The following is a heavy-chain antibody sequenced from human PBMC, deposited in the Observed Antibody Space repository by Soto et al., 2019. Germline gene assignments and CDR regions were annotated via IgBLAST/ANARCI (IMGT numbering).Heavy chain of an antibody. V-gene: IGHV3-33*01. CDR3: ARGNWKNGYFDY. CDR1: GFTLRHYG. CDR2: IWYDGSYK. Sequence: GGPLRPSCSAAGFTLRHYGMNLVRQAPGKGLEWVAVIWYDGSYKYDVDSVKGRFSIFRDTSKNTVYLQMNSLRGEDTAVYYCARGNWKNGYFDYWGQGTLVTVSS. J-gene: IGHJ4*02. D-gene: IGHD1-1*01.